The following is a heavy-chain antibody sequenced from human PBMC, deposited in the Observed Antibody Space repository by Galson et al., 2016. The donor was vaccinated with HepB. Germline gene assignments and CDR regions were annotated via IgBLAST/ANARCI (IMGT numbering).Heavy chain of an antibody. D-gene: IGHD5-12*01. V-gene: IGHV5-10-1*01. CDR3: ARPRYNGYDSKDY. CDR2: IDPSDSYT. Sequence: QSGAEVKKPGESLRISCKGSGYSFTNYWIIWVRQMPGKGLEWMGRIDPSDSYTNYSPSFQGLVTISADKSISTAYLQWSSLKASDTAMYFCARPRYNGYDSKDYWGQGTLVTVSS. J-gene: IGHJ4*02. CDR1: GYSFTNYW.